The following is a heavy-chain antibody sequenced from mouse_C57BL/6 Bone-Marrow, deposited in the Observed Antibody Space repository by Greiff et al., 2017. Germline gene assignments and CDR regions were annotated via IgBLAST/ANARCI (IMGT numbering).Heavy chain of an antibody. CDR3: ARSGRLRRGYAMDY. J-gene: IGHJ4*01. CDR1: GYTFTSYG. Sequence: VKLVESGAELARPGASVKLSCKASGYTFTSYGISWVKQRPGQGLEWIGEIYPRSGNTYYNEKFKGKATLTADKSSSTAYMELRSLTSEDSAVYFCARSGRLRRGYAMDYWGQGTSVTVSS. V-gene: IGHV1-81*01. CDR2: IYPRSGNT. D-gene: IGHD2-4*01.